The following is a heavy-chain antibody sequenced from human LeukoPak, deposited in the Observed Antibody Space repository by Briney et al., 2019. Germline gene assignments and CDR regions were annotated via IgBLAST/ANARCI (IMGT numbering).Heavy chain of an antibody. CDR3: ASLYDFWSGYFPSDY. CDR2: ISYDGSNK. D-gene: IGHD3-3*01. V-gene: IGHV3-30-3*01. Sequence: GGSLRLSCAASGFTFSSYAMHWVRQAPGKELEWVAVISYDGSNKYYADSVKGRFTISRDNSKNTLYLQMNSLRAEDTAVYYCASLYDFWSGYFPSDYWGQGTLVTVSS. CDR1: GFTFSSYA. J-gene: IGHJ4*02.